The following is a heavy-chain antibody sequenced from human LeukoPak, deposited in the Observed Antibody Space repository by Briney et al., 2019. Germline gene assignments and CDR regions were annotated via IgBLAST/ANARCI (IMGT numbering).Heavy chain of an antibody. Sequence: TSSETLSLTCAVYGGSFSGYYWSWIRQPPGKGLEWLGEINHSGSTNYNPSLKSRVTISVDTSKNQFSLHLNSVTPEDAAVYYCARRLTQYDCFDPWGQGILVTVSS. J-gene: IGHJ5*02. D-gene: IGHD2-2*01. V-gene: IGHV4-34*01. CDR3: ARRLTQYDCFDP. CDR1: GGSFSGYY. CDR2: INHSGST.